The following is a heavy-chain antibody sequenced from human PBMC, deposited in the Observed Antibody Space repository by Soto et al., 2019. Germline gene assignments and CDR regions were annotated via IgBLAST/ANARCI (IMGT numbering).Heavy chain of an antibody. V-gene: IGHV4-39*01. D-gene: IGHD4-4*01. CDR1: CGSISSSSYY. J-gene: IGHJ6*02. CDR2: IYYSGST. CDR3: ATNYAYYYYYGMDV. Sequence: PSETLSLTCTVSCGSISSSSYYWGWIRQLPGKGLEWIGSIYYSGSTYYNPSLKSRVTISVDTSKNQFSLKLSSVTAADTAVYYCATNYAYYYYYGMDVWGQGATVTVSS.